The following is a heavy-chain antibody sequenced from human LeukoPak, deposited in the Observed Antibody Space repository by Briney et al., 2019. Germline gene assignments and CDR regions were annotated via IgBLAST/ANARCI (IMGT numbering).Heavy chain of an antibody. J-gene: IGHJ6*02. CDR3: TRGPTQQWLYYGMDV. CDR2: IRSKGYGGTT. V-gene: IGHV3-49*04. Sequence: GGSLKLSCTASGFTFGDHAMSWVRQAPGKGLEWVGFIRSKGYGGTTEYAASVKGRFTNSRDDSKGIAYLQMNSLKIEDTAVYYCTRGPTQQWLYYGMDVWGQGTTVIVSS. D-gene: IGHD5-18*01. CDR1: GFTFGDHA.